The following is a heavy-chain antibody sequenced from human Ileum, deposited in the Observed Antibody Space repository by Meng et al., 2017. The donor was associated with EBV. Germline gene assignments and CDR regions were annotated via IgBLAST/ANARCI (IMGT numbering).Heavy chain of an antibody. CDR3: ATRVAAVKYYFDY. D-gene: IGHD6-19*01. CDR1: GGSISNENDY. J-gene: IGHJ4*02. V-gene: IGHV4-39*07. CDR2: MYYSGST. Sequence: QRQRQESGPGLVKPSETPSLTCTVSGGSISNENDYWGWIRQPPGKGLEWIGSMYYSGSTYYNPSLKSRVTMSLDTSKNQFSLQLTSVTAADTALYYCATRVAAVKYYFDYWGQGTLVTVSS.